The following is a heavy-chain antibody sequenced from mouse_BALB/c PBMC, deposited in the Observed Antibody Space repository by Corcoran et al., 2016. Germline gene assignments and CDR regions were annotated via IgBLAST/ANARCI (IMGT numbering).Heavy chain of an antibody. J-gene: IGHJ3*01. D-gene: IGHD2-2*01. CDR1: GFNIKDTY. Sequence: VQLQQSGSELVKPGSSVKLSCTASGFNIKDTYMHWVNQRPEQGLEWIGRIDPANGNTKYDPKFQGKATITADTSSNTAYLQLSSLTSEDTAVYYCAKGPSLYYGSWFAYWGQGTLVTVSA. CDR3: AKGPSLYYGSWFAY. CDR2: IDPANGNT. V-gene: IGHV14-3*02.